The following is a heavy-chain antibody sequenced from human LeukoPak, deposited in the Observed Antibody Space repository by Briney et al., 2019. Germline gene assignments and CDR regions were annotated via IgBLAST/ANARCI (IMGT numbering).Heavy chain of an antibody. V-gene: IGHV3-30*03. CDR3: ARAGNYRFDY. J-gene: IGHJ4*02. CDR1: GFTFSNFG. D-gene: IGHD1-7*01. CDR2: ISYDGKVT. Sequence: GEPLRLSCAASGFTFSNFGMHWVRQAPGKGLEWMAVISYDGKVTYYADSVKGRFTISRDNAKNTLYLQMNSLRAEDTAVYYCARAGNYRFDYWGQRTLVTVSS.